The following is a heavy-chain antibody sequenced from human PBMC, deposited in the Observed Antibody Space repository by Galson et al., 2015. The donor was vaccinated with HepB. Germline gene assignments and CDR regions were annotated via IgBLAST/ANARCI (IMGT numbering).Heavy chain of an antibody. CDR3: AKEGGDISLLYYYYCGMDV. J-gene: IGHJ6*02. V-gene: IGHV3-23*01. D-gene: IGHD4-17*01. Sequence: SLRLSCAASGFTFSSYAMSWVRQAPGKGLEWVSAISGSGGSTNYADSVKGRLTISRDNSKNTLYLQMNSLRAEDTAVYYCAKEGGDISLLYYYYCGMDVWGQGTTVTVSS. CDR2: ISGSGGST. CDR1: GFTFSSYA.